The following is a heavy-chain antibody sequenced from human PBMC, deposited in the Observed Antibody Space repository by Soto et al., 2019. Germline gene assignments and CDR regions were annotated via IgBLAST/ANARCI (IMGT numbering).Heavy chain of an antibody. J-gene: IGHJ6*02. V-gene: IGHV1-46*01. Sequence: ASVKVSCKASGYTFTSYYMHWVRQAPGQGLEWMGIINPSGGSTSYAQKFQGRVTMTRDTSTSTVYMELSSLSSDDTAVFYFARAPHFWSGYSGGYGMDVWGQGTTVTVSS. CDR2: INPSGGST. D-gene: IGHD3-3*01. CDR1: GYTFTSYY. CDR3: ARAPHFWSGYSGGYGMDV.